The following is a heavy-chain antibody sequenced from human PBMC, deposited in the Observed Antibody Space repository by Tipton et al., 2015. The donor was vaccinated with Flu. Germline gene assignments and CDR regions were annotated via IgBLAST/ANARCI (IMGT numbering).Heavy chain of an antibody. V-gene: IGHV4-39*07. CDR3: ARGTTASLRGGNWFDP. CDR1: GGSISSSSYY. CDR2: IYYSGST. D-gene: IGHD4-11*01. Sequence: TLSLTCTVSGGSISSSSYYWGWIRRPPGKGLEWIGSIYYSGSTYYNPSLKSRVTISVDTSKNQFSLKLSSVTAADTAVYYCARGTTASLRGGNWFDPWGQGTLVTVSS. J-gene: IGHJ5*02.